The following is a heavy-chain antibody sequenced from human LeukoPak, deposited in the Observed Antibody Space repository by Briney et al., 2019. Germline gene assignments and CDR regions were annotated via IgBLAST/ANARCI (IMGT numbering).Heavy chain of an antibody. CDR3: ASNDYLDT. Sequence: GGSLRLSCAASGFPISGGWIHWVRQVPGKGLVWVSRIKSDGTSTTYADSVKGRFTVSRDNAKNTLYLQMNSLQVEDTAVYYCASNDYLDTWGQGTLVIVSS. J-gene: IGHJ5*02. CDR2: IKSDGTST. V-gene: IGHV3-74*01. CDR1: GFPISGGW. D-gene: IGHD5-12*01.